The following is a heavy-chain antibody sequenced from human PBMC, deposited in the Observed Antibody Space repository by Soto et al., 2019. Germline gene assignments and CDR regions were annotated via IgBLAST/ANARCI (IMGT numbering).Heavy chain of an antibody. CDR2: IYYSGST. V-gene: IGHV4-59*01. D-gene: IGHD5-18*01. Sequence: SETLSLTCTVSGGSISSYYWSWIRQPPGKGLGWIGYIYYSGSTNYNPSLKSRVTISVDTSKNQFSLKLSSVTAADTAVYYCASSGYSYPYYFDYWGQGTLVTVSS. CDR1: GGSISSYY. CDR3: ASSGYSYPYYFDY. J-gene: IGHJ4*02.